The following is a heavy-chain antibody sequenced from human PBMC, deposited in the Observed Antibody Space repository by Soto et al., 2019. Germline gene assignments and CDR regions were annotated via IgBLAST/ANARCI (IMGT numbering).Heavy chain of an antibody. J-gene: IGHJ4*02. CDR3: ARALGYCSGGSCYWRFDY. Sequence: GESLKISCKGSGYSFTSYLSSWVRQMPGKGLEWMGRIDPSDSYTNYSPSFQGHVTISADKSISTAYLQWSSLKASDTAMYYCARALGYCSGGSCYWRFDYWGQGTLVTVSS. V-gene: IGHV5-10-1*01. CDR1: GYSFTSYL. CDR2: IDPSDSYT. D-gene: IGHD2-15*01.